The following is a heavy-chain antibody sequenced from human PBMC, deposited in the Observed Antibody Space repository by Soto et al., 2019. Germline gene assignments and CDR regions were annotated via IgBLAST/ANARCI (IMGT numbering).Heavy chain of an antibody. CDR3: ARGLPPSLYYYDSSGPRKNWFGP. V-gene: IGHV4-34*01. D-gene: IGHD3-22*01. CDR2: INHSGST. J-gene: IGHJ5*02. Sequence: PSETLSLTCAVYGGSFSGYYWSWIRQPPGKGLEWIGEINHSGSTNYDPSLKSRVTISVDTSKNQFSLKLSSVTAADTAVYYCARGLPPSLYYYDSSGPRKNWFGPWGQGTLVTVSS. CDR1: GGSFSGYY.